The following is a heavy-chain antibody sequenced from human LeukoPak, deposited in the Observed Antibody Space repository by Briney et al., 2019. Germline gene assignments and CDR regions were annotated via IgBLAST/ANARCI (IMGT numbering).Heavy chain of an antibody. Sequence: QTGGSLRLSCAASGFTFSTHDLNWVRQAPGKGLEWVSFISSRSSTIYYADSVKGRFTISRDNAKNSLYLQMNSLRAEDTAVYYCARGWKSSPIWGQGTMVIVSS. V-gene: IGHV3-48*04. CDR2: ISSRSSTI. CDR3: ARGWKSSPI. J-gene: IGHJ3*02. CDR1: GFTFSTHD. D-gene: IGHD6-13*01.